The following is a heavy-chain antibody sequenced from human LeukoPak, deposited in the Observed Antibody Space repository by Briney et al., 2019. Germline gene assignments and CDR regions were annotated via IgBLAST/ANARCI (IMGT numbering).Heavy chain of an antibody. CDR3: ARGLYSSSWYGDYHYYGMDV. CDR2: IGTAGDT. D-gene: IGHD6-13*01. J-gene: IGHJ6*02. Sequence: GGSLRLSCAASGFTFSSYDMHWVRQATEKGLEWVSAIGTAGDTYYPGSVKGRFTISRENAKNSLYLQMNSLRAGDTAVYYCARGLYSSSWYGDYHYYGMDVWGQGTTVTVSS. CDR1: GFTFSSYD. V-gene: IGHV3-13*01.